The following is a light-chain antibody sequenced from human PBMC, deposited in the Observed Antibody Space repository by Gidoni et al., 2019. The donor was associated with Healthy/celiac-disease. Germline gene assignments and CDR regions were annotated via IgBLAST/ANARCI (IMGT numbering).Light chain of an antibody. CDR2: AAS. Sequence: DIQMTQSPSSLSASVGDRVTITCRASQSISSYLNWYQQKPGKAPKLLIYAASSLQSGVPSRFSGSGSGTDFTLTISSLQPEDFANYYCQQSEAFGPGTKVDIK. J-gene: IGKJ3*01. CDR3: QQSEA. V-gene: IGKV1-39*01. CDR1: QSISSY.